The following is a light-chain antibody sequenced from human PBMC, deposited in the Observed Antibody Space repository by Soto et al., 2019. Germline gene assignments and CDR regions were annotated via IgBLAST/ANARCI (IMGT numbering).Light chain of an antibody. J-gene: IGLJ1*01. CDR1: SSNIESNY. Sequence: QSVLTQPPSASGTPGQRVTISCSGSSSNIESNYVYWYQQLPGTAPKLLIYRNNQPPSGVPDRFSGYMSGPSASLAISGLRSEDEGDYYCAAWDDSLSTNYVFGTGTKVTVL. V-gene: IGLV1-47*01. CDR3: AAWDDSLSTNYV. CDR2: RNN.